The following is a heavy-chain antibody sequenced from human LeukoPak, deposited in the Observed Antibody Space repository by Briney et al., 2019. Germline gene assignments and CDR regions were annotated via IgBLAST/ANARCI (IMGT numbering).Heavy chain of an antibody. CDR3: ARRNIVVVPAAMNYYYMDV. CDR1: GFTFSSYW. D-gene: IGHD2-2*01. Sequence: PGGSLRLSCAASGFTFSSYWMSWVRQAPGKGLEWVANIKQDGSEKYYVDSVKGRFTISRDNAKNSLYLQMNSLRAEDTAVYYCARRNIVVVPAAMNYYYMDVWGKGTTVTVSS. V-gene: IGHV3-7*01. J-gene: IGHJ6*03. CDR2: IKQDGSEK.